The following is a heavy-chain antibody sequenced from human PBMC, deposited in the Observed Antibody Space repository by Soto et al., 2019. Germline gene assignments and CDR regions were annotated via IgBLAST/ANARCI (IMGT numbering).Heavy chain of an antibody. CDR1: GYTFTSYD. CDR3: ARETYCSGGSCYGLTFDY. D-gene: IGHD2-15*01. V-gene: IGHV1-8*01. Sequence: ASVKVSCKASGYTFTSYDINWVRQATGQGLEWIGWMNPNSGSTNYAQKLQGRVTMTRDTSISTAYMELSRLRSDDTAVYYCARETYCSGGSCYGLTFDYWGQGTLVTVS. CDR2: MNPNSGST. J-gene: IGHJ4*02.